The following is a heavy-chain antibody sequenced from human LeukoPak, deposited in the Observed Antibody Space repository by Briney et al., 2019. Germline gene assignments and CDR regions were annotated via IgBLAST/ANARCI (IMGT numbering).Heavy chain of an antibody. J-gene: IGHJ4*02. CDR1: GYTFTSYY. CDR2: INPSGGST. Sequence: ASVKVSCKASGYTFTSYYMHWVRQAPGQGLEWMGIINPSGGSTSYAQKFQGRVTMTRDTSTSTVYMELSGLRSEDTAVYYCARDPYYYDSSGYSRYFDYWGQGTLVTVSS. V-gene: IGHV1-46*01. D-gene: IGHD3-22*01. CDR3: ARDPYYYDSSGYSRYFDY.